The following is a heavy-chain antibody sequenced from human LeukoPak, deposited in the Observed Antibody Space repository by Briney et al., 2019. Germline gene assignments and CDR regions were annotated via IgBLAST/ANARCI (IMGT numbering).Heavy chain of an antibody. Sequence: GESPKISCKGSGYSFTSCWIGWVRQMPGKGLEWMGIIYPGDSDTRYSPSFQGQVTISADKSISTAYLQWSSLKASDTAMYYCARHIGIAAAVYYFDYWGQGTLVTVSS. CDR3: ARHIGIAAAVYYFDY. J-gene: IGHJ4*02. V-gene: IGHV5-51*01. D-gene: IGHD6-13*01. CDR2: IYPGDSDT. CDR1: GYSFTSCW.